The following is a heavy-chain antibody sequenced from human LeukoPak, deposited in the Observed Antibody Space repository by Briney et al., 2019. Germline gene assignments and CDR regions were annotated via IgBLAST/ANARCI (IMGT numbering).Heavy chain of an antibody. J-gene: IGHJ1*01. D-gene: IGHD3-22*01. CDR1: GYTFTSYG. CDR3: TRGYYDSSDFEYFHH. CDR2: INPNSGGT. Sequence: ASVKVSCKASGYTFTSYGISWVRQAPGQGLEWMGWINPNSGGTNFAQRFQDRVTMTRDMSISTAYMELSRLGSDDTAIYYCTRGYYDSSDFEYFHHWGQGTLVTVSS. V-gene: IGHV1-2*02.